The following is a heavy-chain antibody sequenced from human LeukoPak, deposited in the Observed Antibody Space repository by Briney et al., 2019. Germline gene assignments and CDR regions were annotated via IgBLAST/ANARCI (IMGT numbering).Heavy chain of an antibody. Sequence: GGSLRLSCAASGFTFSSYGMHWVRQAPGRVLEWVAVIWYDGSNKYYADSVKGRFTISRDNSNNTLYLEMSSLRAEDTAVYYCARAHYNWNEPPFDHWGQGVLVTVSS. CDR2: IWYDGSNK. V-gene: IGHV3-33*01. D-gene: IGHD1-20*01. CDR1: GFTFSSYG. J-gene: IGHJ4*02. CDR3: ARAHYNWNEPPFDH.